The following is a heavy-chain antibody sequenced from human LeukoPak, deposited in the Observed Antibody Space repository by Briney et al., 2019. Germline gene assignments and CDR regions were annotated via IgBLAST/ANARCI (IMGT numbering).Heavy chain of an antibody. CDR2: ISSSSYI. Sequence: GGSLRPSCAASGFTFSSYSMNWVRQAPGKGLEWVSSISSSSYIYYTDSVKGRFTISRDNAKNSLYLQMNSLRAEDTAVYYCARDQLHDILTGYYKYYYMDVWGKGTTVTVSS. CDR3: ARDQLHDILTGYYKYYYMDV. CDR1: GFTFSSYS. D-gene: IGHD3-9*01. J-gene: IGHJ6*03. V-gene: IGHV3-21*01.